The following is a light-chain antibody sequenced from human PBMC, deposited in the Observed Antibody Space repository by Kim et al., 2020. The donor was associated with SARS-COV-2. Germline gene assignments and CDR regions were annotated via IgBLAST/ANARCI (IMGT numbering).Light chain of an antibody. CDR2: WAS. J-gene: IGKJ2*01. CDR1: QNIFYSSNNKNC. V-gene: IGKV4-1*01. CDR3: QQYFATPYT. Sequence: ATINCKSSQNIFYSSNNKNCLTWYQQKPGQPPKVLIYWASIRESGVPDRFSGSGSATDFTLTISSLQAEDVAVYYCQQYFATPYTFGQGTKLEI.